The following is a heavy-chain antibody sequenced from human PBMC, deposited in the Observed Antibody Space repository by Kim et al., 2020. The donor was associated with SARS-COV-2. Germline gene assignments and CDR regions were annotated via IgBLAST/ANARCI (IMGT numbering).Heavy chain of an antibody. CDR3: ARDRVRLRWYRGWFDP. CDR1: GYTFTSYA. CDR2: INTNTGNP. D-gene: IGHD4-17*01. Sequence: ASVKVSCKASGYTFTSYAMNWVRQAPGQGLEWMGWINTNTGNPTYAQGFTGRFVFSLDTSVSTAYLQISSLKAEDTAVYYCARDRVRLRWYRGWFDPWGQGTLVTVSS. J-gene: IGHJ5*02. V-gene: IGHV7-4-1*02.